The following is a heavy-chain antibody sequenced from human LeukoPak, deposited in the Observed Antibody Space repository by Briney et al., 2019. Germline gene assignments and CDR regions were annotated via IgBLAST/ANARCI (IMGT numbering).Heavy chain of an antibody. V-gene: IGHV3-30-3*01. CDR1: GFTSSSYA. CDR3: ARGPYYYDSSGYLDY. Sequence: GGSLRLSCAASGFTSSSYAMHWVRQAPGKGLEWVAVISYDGSNKYYADSVKGRFTISRDNSKNTLYLQMNSLRAEDTAVYYCARGPYYYDSSGYLDYWGQGTLVTVSS. D-gene: IGHD3-22*01. CDR2: ISYDGSNK. J-gene: IGHJ4*02.